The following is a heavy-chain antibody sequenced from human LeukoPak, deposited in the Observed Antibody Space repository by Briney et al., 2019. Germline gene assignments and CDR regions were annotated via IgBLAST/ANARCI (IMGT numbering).Heavy chain of an antibody. V-gene: IGHV4-59*01. CDR2: IYYSGTT. CDR3: ARGVYIAAAQYAY. D-gene: IGHD6-13*01. CDR1: DGSITYYY. J-gene: IGHJ4*02. Sequence: SETLSLTCTVSDGSITYYYWNWIRRPPGKGLEWIGYIYYSGTTNYNPSLKSRVTISVDTSKNQFSLKLSSVTAADTAVYYCARGVYIAAAQYAYWGQGTLVTVSS.